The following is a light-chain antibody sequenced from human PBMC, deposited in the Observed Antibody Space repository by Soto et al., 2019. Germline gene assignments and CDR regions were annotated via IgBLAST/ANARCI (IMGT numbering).Light chain of an antibody. Sequence: IVLTQSPVTLSLSPGERATLSCRASQNISSYLIWYQQKPGQSPRLLMYDVSNRATGIPARFSGSGSGTEFTLTISRLEPEDFAVYYCQQYGSSLLTFGGGTKVDIK. J-gene: IGKJ4*01. CDR3: QQYGSSLLT. CDR1: QNISSY. V-gene: IGKV3-20*01. CDR2: DVS.